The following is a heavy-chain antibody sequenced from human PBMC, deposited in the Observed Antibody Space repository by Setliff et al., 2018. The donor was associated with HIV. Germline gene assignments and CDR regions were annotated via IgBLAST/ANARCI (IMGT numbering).Heavy chain of an antibody. J-gene: IGHJ3*01. CDR2: IHSSGTA. CDR1: GGSFSSTTYS. Sequence: SETLSLTCTVSGGSFSSTTYSWGWIRQPPGMGLEWIGSIHSSGTADYNPSLKSRVAISVDTSRSQFSLKLRSVTAADTAVYYCARHKTNYDFYAFDVWGQGTMVTVSS. CDR3: ARHKTNYDFYAFDV. V-gene: IGHV4-39*01. D-gene: IGHD3-3*01.